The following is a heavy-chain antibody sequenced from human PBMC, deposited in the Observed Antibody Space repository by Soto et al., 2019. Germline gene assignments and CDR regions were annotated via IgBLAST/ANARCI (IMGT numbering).Heavy chain of an antibody. J-gene: IGHJ4*02. CDR3: ARGYSSTYYRGFDF. V-gene: IGHV2-5*02. D-gene: IGHD6-13*01. CDR1: GFSLRTTGAG. Sequence: SGPKLVNPTQTLTLTCTFSGFSLRTTGAGVGWIRQTPGKALEWLALIYWDDDERYRPSLRSRLTITKDTSKNQVVLTMTHMDPVDTATYYCARGYSSTYYRGFDFWGQGTLVTVSS. CDR2: IYWDDDE.